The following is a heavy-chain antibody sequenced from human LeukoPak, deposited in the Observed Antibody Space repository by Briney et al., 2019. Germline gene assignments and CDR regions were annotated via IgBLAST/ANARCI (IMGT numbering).Heavy chain of an antibody. D-gene: IGHD2-2*01. J-gene: IGHJ4*02. CDR3: ARAYCSSTSCYAGGFDY. CDR2: IWYDGSNK. V-gene: IGHV3-33*01. CDR1: GFTFSSYG. Sequence: QPGGSLRLSCAASGFTFSSYGMHWVRQATGKGLEWVAVIWYDGSNKYYADSVKGRFTISRDNSKNTLYLQMNSLRAEDTAVYYCARAYCSSTSCYAGGFDYWGQGTLVTVSS.